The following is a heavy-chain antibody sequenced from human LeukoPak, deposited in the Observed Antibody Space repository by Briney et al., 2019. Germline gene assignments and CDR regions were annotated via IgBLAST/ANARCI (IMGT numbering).Heavy chain of an antibody. CDR2: ITSNGKSV. Sequence: GGSLRLSCAASGFSFSSYGMHWLRQAPGKGLEWVSYITSNGKSVYYAASVKGRFTISRDNAKNSLYLQVNSLTAEDTAVYYCARAGVDTSGYYYQGFDYWGQGTLVTVSS. CDR3: ARAGVDTSGYYYQGFDY. J-gene: IGHJ4*02. CDR1: GFSFSSYG. V-gene: IGHV3-48*04. D-gene: IGHD3-3*01.